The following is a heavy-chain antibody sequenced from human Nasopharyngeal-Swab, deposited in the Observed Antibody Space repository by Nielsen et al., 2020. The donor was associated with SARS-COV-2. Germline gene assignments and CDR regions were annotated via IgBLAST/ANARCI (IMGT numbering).Heavy chain of an antibody. CDR2: INSDGSST. CDR1: GFTLSSYS. Sequence: GESLKISCAASGFTLSSYSMNWVRQAPGKGLVWVSRINSDGSSTSYADSVKGRFTISRDNAKNTLYLQMNSLRAEDTAVYYCTRDGGYYYMDVWGKGTTVTVSS. V-gene: IGHV3-74*01. D-gene: IGHD2-15*01. CDR3: TRDGGYYYMDV. J-gene: IGHJ6*03.